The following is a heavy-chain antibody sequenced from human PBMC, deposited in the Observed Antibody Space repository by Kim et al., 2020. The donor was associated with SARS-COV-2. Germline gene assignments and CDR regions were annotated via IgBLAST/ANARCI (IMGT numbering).Heavy chain of an antibody. CDR3: ARDAYYDNTGVYGLDS. J-gene: IGHJ5*01. V-gene: IGHV3-20*01. Sequence: GGSLRLSCAASGFTVADYGMRWVRQVPGKGLEWVSGITWKGDGIGYADSVKGRFTISRDNAKNSLYLQMDRLRAEDTALYHCARDAYYDNTGVYGLDSWG. D-gene: IGHD3-22*01. CDR2: ITWKGDGI. CDR1: GFTVADYG.